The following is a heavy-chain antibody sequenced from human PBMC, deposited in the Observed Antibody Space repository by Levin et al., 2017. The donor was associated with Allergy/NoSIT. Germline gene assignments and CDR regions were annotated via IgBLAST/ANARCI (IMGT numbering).Heavy chain of an antibody. V-gene: IGHV4-34*01. CDR1: GGSFSGYY. CDR2: INHSGST. D-gene: IGHD2-15*01. CDR3: ARDGGFVVVVAATPDDAFDI. J-gene: IGHJ3*02. Sequence: SETLSLTCAVYGGSFSGYYWSWIRQPPGKGLEWIGEINHSGSTNYNPSLKSRVTISVDTSKNQFSLKLSSVTAADTAVYYCARDGGFVVVVAATPDDAFDIWGQGTMVTVSS.